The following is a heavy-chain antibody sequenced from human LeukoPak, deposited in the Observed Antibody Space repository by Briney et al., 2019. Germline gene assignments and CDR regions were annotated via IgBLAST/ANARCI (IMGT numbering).Heavy chain of an antibody. CDR3: ARYYDSSGYPLSPDY. V-gene: IGHV1-18*01. J-gene: IGHJ4*02. D-gene: IGHD3-22*01. CDR1: GGTFSSYA. CDR2: ISAYNGNT. Sequence: ASVKVSCKASGGTFSSYAISWVRQAPGQGLEWMGWISAYNGNTNYAQKLQGRVTMTTDTSTSTAYMELRSLRSDDTAVYYCARYYDSSGYPLSPDYWGQGTLVTVSS.